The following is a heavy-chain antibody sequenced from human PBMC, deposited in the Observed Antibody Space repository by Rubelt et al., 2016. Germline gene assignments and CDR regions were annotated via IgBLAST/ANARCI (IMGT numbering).Heavy chain of an antibody. D-gene: IGHD6-13*01. Sequence: EVQLLESGEGFVQPGGSLRLSCVASGFTFSNYVVNWVRQAPGKGLEWVSAISQSGSNSYYADSVKGRFTISRDNAKDSRYLQMNSLRVEDKAVYYCAGRYSNNWDDWYFDLWGRGTLVLVSS. J-gene: IGHJ2*01. CDR1: GFTFSNYV. CDR3: AGRYSNNWDDWYFDL. CDR2: ISQSGSNS. V-gene: IGHV3-23*01.